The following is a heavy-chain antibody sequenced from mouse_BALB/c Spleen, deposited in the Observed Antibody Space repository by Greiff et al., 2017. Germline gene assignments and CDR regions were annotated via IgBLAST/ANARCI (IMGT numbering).Heavy chain of an antibody. CDR2: ISSGGSYT. V-gene: IGHV5-9-1*01. CDR1: GFTFSSYA. J-gene: IGHJ4*01. D-gene: IGHD2-14*01. CDR3: ANRYDAMDY. Sequence: EVMLVESGGGLVKPGGSLKLSCAASGFTFSSYAKSWVRQTPEKRLEWVATISSGGSYTYYPDSVKGRFTISRDNAKNTLYLQMSSLRSEDTAMYYCANRYDAMDYWGQGTSVTVSS.